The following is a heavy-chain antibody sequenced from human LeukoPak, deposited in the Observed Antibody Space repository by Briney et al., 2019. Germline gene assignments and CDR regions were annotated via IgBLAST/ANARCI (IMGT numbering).Heavy chain of an antibody. J-gene: IGHJ5*02. CDR1: GYSISSGYY. CDR2: IYHSGST. V-gene: IGHV4-38-2*01. Sequence: SETLSLTCAVSGYSISSGYYWGWIRQPPGKGLEWIGSIYHSGSTYYNPSLKSRVTISVDTSKNQFSLKLSSVTAADTAVYYCASGLEGPVFDPWGQGTLVTVSS. CDR3: ASGLEGPVFDP. D-gene: IGHD1-1*01.